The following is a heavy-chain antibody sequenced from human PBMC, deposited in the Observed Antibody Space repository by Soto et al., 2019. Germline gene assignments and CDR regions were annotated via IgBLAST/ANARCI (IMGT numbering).Heavy chain of an antibody. D-gene: IGHD3-22*01. CDR3: TRDSSGPHDVFDI. J-gene: IGHJ3*02. V-gene: IGHV3-49*03. Sequence: GGSLRLSCTASGLTFGDYAMSWFRQAPGKGLEWVGFIRSKAYGGKTKYAASVKGRFTISRDDSKSIAYLKMNSLKTEDTAVYYCTRDSSGPHDVFDIWGKGTMVPVSS. CDR2: IRSKAYGGKT. CDR1: GLTFGDYA.